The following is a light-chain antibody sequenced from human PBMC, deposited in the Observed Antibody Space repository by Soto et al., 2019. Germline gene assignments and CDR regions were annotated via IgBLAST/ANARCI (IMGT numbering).Light chain of an antibody. V-gene: IGKV3-20*01. CDR3: EQYYTSPRT. CDR2: GAS. J-gene: IGKJ1*01. CDR1: PSVSSNY. Sequence: ELVLTQSPGTLSLSPGERATLSCRVSPSVSSNYLAWYQQKRGQAPRLLTYGASIRATGNPTRFSGSGSGTDFTLTISRLEPEDFAVYYCEQYYTSPRTFGQGTKVV.